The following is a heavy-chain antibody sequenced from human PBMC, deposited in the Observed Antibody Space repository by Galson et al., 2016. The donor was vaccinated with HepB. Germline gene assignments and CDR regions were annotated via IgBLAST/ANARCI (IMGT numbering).Heavy chain of an antibody. Sequence: SVKVSCKASGYTFNSYGISWVRQAPGQGLEWMGWISGNNGNTNYTQKLQGRVTMTTDTSTSTAYMELRSLRSDDTAVYYCARAYQYFGWVGGWFDPWGQGTLVTVSS. CDR3: ARAYQYFGWVGGWFDP. CDR2: ISGNNGNT. D-gene: IGHD3-9*01. CDR1: GYTFNSYG. V-gene: IGHV1-18*01. J-gene: IGHJ5*02.